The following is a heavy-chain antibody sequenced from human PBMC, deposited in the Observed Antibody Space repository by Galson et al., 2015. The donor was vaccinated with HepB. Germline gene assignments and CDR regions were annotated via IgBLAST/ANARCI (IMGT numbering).Heavy chain of an antibody. Sequence: SLRLSCAASGFTFSSYGMHWVRQAPGKGLEWVAVIWYDGSNKYYADSVKGRFTISRDNSKNTLYLQMNSLRAEDTAVYYCARDYSSSWYRSLDYWGQGTLVTVSS. CDR2: IWYDGSNK. CDR1: GFTFSSYG. CDR3: ARDYSSSWYRSLDY. J-gene: IGHJ4*02. V-gene: IGHV3-33*01. D-gene: IGHD6-13*01.